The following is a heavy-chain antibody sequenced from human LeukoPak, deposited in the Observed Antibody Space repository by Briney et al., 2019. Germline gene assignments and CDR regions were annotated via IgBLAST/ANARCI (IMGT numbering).Heavy chain of an antibody. CDR3: ARDGAFDI. V-gene: IGHV3-30*01. CDR2: ITYDGSNK. J-gene: IGHJ3*02. CDR1: GFTFSSYA. Sequence: PGGSLRLSCAASGFTFSSYAMRWVRQAPGKGLEWVAVITYDGSNKYYADSVKGRFTISRDNSKNTLYLQRNSLRAEDTAVYYCARDGAFDIWGQGTMVTVSA.